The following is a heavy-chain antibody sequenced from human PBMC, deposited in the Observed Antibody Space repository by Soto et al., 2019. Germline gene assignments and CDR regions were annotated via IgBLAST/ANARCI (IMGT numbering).Heavy chain of an antibody. V-gene: IGHV5-51*01. CDR2: IYPGDSDT. Sequence: PGESLKISCKGSGYSFTSYWIGWVRQMPGKGLEWMGIIYPGDSDTRYSPSFQGQVTISADKSISTAYLQWSSLKASDTAMYYCARTEQLYYYGMDVWGQETTVTVSS. J-gene: IGHJ6*02. D-gene: IGHD6-13*01. CDR1: GYSFTSYW. CDR3: ARTEQLYYYGMDV.